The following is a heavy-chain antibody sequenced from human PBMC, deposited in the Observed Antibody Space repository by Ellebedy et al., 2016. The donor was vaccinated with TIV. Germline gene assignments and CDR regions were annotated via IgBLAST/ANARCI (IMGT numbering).Heavy chain of an antibody. D-gene: IGHD2/OR15-2a*01. CDR1: GVTFNNYW. V-gene: IGHV3-7*03. J-gene: IGHJ4*02. Sequence: PGGSLRLSCIASGVTFNNYWMTWVRQAPGNGLECVANIKEDGSENNYVDSVKGRFTISSDNAKNSLYLQMSIRSAEETAIYYCEKNRASLDHWGEGTLVTVSS. CDR3: EKNRASLDH. CDR2: IKEDGSEN.